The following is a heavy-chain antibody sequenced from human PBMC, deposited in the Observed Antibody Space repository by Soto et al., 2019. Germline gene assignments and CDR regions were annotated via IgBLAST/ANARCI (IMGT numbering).Heavy chain of an antibody. V-gene: IGHV3-48*03. Sequence: EVQLVESGGGLAQPGGSVRLSCAASGFTFSSYEMNWVRQAPGKTLEWVSYISSAGDSSYYADSVKSRFTISRDNAKNSLYLQMNSLRVEDTVVYYCARVYCSTTTCHVQAFDSWGQGTLVTVSS. CDR2: ISSAGDSS. CDR3: ARVYCSTTTCHVQAFDS. D-gene: IGHD2-2*01. J-gene: IGHJ4*02. CDR1: GFTFSSYE.